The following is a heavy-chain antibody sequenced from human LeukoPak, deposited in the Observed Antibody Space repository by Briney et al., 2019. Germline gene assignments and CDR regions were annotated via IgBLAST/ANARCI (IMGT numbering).Heavy chain of an antibody. D-gene: IGHD3-22*01. V-gene: IGHV3-11*01. CDR1: GFTFSDYY. J-gene: IGHJ4*02. Sequence: GGSLRLSCAASGFTFSDYYMSWIRQAPGKGLEWVSYISSSGSSTYYADSVKGRFTISRDNAKNSLFLQMNSLRAEDTAVYYCARGEYYYDSSGYYRKPDYWGQGTLVTVSS. CDR3: ARGEYYYDSSGYYRKPDY. CDR2: ISSSGSST.